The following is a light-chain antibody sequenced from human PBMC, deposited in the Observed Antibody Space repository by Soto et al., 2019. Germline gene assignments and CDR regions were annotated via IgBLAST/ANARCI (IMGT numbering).Light chain of an antibody. CDR3: SSFAVSNSFV. CDR2: EVN. CDR1: SNDVGGYNY. J-gene: IGLJ1*01. V-gene: IGLV2-8*01. Sequence: SVLTQPPSASGSPGQSVTISCTGTSNDVGGYNYVSWYQQHPGKAPKPMIYEVNKRPSGVPDRFSGSKSGNTASLTVSGLQGEDEADYYCSSFAVSNSFVFGTGTKVTVL.